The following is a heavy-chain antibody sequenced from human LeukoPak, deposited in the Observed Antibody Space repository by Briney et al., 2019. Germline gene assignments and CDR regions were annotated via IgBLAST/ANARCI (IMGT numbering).Heavy chain of an antibody. CDR3: ASADYDFWSGYYTGLGY. Sequence: PGGSLRLSCAASGFSFSSFWMHWVRQAPGKGLVWVSGIKSDGAGTSYVDSVKGRFTISRDNAKNSLYLQMNSLRAEDTAVYYCASADYDFWSGYYTGLGYWGQGTLVTVSS. D-gene: IGHD3-3*01. CDR1: GFSFSSFW. J-gene: IGHJ4*02. CDR2: IKSDGAGT. V-gene: IGHV3-74*01.